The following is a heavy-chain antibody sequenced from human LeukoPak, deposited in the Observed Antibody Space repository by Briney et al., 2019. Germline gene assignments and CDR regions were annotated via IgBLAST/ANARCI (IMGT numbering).Heavy chain of an antibody. J-gene: IGHJ4*02. Sequence: GASVKVSCKASGYTFTSYYMHWVRQAPGQGLEWMGIINPSGGSTSYAQKFQGRVTMTRDTSTSTVYMELSSLRSEDTAVYYCARASRTGYSYGRAFDYWGQGTLVTVSS. CDR1: GYTFTSYY. D-gene: IGHD5-18*01. V-gene: IGHV1-46*01. CDR2: INPSGGST. CDR3: ARASRTGYSYGRAFDY.